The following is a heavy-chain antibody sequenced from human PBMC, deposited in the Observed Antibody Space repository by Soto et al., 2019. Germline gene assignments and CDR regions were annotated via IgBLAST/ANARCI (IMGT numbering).Heavy chain of an antibody. CDR2: IYYSGST. Sequence: TLSLTCSVSGGSISSGDYYWSWIRQPPGKGLEWIGYIYYSGSTYYNPSLKSRVTISVDTSKNQFSLKLSSVTAADTAVYYCARDPPDYGIAVWGQGTLVTVS. CDR1: GGSISSGDYY. CDR3: ARDPPDYGIAV. V-gene: IGHV4-30-4*01. J-gene: IGHJ4*02. D-gene: IGHD6-19*01.